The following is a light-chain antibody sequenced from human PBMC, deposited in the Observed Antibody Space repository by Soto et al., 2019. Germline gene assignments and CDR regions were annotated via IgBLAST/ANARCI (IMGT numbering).Light chain of an antibody. CDR2: EVS. J-gene: IGLJ1*01. CDR3: CSYAGSSTYV. CDR1: SSDVGSYNL. Sequence: LXQPASVSGSPGQSIAISCTGTSSDVGSYNLVSWYQQHPGKAPKLMIYEVSKRPSGVSNRFSGSKSGNTASLTISGLQAEDEADYYCCSYAGSSTYVFGTGTKVTVL. V-gene: IGLV2-23*02.